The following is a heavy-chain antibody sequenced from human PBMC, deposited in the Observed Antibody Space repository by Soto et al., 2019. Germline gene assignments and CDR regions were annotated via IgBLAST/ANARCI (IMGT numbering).Heavy chain of an antibody. D-gene: IGHD3-16*01. CDR2: ISGFNGNT. Sequence: ASGKVSCKASGYAFNFYWITWVRQAPGQGLEWMGWISGFNGNTNYAADLQGRVTMTTDTSTSTAYMELRGLRSDDTAVYYCARIGVSSGHESPDFDSWGQGTLVTVSS. CDR3: ARIGVSSGHESPDFDS. CDR1: GYAFNFYW. V-gene: IGHV1-18*01. J-gene: IGHJ4*02.